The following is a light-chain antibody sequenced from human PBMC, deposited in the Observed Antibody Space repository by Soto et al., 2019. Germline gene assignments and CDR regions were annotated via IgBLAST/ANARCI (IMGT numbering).Light chain of an antibody. J-gene: IGLJ1*01. V-gene: IGLV2-14*01. CDR1: SSDNGGYDH. CDR3: NSYTTSSSLYV. CDR2: DVS. Sequence: QSALTQPASVSGSPGQSITIPCTGTSSDNGGYDHVSWYQQHPGKAPKLMVYDVSNRPSGVSDRFSGSKSANTASLTISGLQAEDEADYYCNSYTTSSSLYVFGTGTKVT.